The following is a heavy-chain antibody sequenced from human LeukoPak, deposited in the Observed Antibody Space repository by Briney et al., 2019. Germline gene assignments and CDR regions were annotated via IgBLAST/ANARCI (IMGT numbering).Heavy chain of an antibody. CDR2: ISSSGSTI. CDR3: ARDAYCSGGSCYSSWDYYYGMDV. D-gene: IGHD2-15*01. V-gene: IGHV3-48*03. CDR1: GFTFSSYE. Sequence: GGSLRLSCAASGFTFSSYEMNWVRQAPGKGVEWVSYISSSGSTIYYADSVKGRFTISRDNAKNSLYLQMNSLRAEDTAVYYCARDAYCSGGSCYSSWDYYYGMDVWGKGTTVTVSS. J-gene: IGHJ6*04.